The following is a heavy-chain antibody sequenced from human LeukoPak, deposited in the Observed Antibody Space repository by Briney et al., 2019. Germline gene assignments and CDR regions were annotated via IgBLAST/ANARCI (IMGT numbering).Heavy chain of an antibody. CDR3: ARVDYYSFYFDY. CDR2: IYYSGSA. J-gene: IGHJ4*02. CDR1: GGSISSYY. D-gene: IGHD3-22*01. V-gene: IGHV4-59*01. Sequence: PSETLSLTCTVSGGSISSYYWSWIRQPPGKGLEWIGYIYYSGSANYNPSLKSRVTLSVDTSKNRFSLKLSSVTAADTAVYYCARVDYYSFYFDYWGQGTLVTVSS.